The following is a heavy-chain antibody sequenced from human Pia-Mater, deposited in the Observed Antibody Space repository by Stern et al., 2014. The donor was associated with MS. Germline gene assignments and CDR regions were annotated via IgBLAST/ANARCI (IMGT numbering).Heavy chain of an antibody. CDR1: GGTFLNYA. CDR3: AGPRYNF. J-gene: IGHJ4*02. Sequence: DQLVESGAGVKKPGSSVKVSCKASGGTFLNYAITWLRRAPGKGLEWMGDIDPIFGTTNHAQKFRGRVTITADRSTSTAYMEMSSLRSEDTAVYYCAGPRYNFWGQGTLVVVSS. D-gene: IGHD3-9*01. CDR2: IDPIFGTT. V-gene: IGHV1-69*06.